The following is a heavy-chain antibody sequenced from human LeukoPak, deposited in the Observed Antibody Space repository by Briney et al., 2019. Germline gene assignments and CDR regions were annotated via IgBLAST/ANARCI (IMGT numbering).Heavy chain of an antibody. CDR1: GVSISNYF. CDR2: IYSSGST. J-gene: IGHJ4*02. CDR3: ARRPTGDPKFDY. D-gene: IGHD7-27*01. V-gene: IGHV4-59*08. Sequence: SSETLSLTCSVSGVSISNYFWSWIRQPPGKGLEWIGYIYSSGSTYYNPSLKSRVTISVDTSENRFSLELSTVTAANTAVYYCARRPTGDPKFDYWGQGTLVTVSS.